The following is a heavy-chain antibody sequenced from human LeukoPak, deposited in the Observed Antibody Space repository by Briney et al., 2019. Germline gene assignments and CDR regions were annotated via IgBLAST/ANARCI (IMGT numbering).Heavy chain of an antibody. V-gene: IGHV3-33*01. J-gene: IGHJ4*02. CDR1: GFTFSSYG. CDR3: ARGDYDFWSGYPLDY. D-gene: IGHD3-3*01. Sequence: GGSLRLSCAVSGFTFSSYGMHWVRQAPGKGLEWVAVIWYDGSNKYYADSVKGRFTISRDNSKNTLYLQMNSLRAEDTAVYYCARGDYDFWSGYPLDYWGQGTLVTVSS. CDR2: IWYDGSNK.